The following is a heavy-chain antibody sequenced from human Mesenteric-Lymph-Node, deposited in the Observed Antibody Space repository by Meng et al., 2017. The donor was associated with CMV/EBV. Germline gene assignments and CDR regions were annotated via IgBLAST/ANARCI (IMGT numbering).Heavy chain of an antibody. CDR3: ARKPWASLGEYYFDY. V-gene: IGHV1-18*01. J-gene: IGHJ4*02. D-gene: IGHD7-27*01. Sequence: ASVKVSCKASGYSFTNYGITWVRQAPGQGLEWMGWISTYNSNTDYAQNFQDRVTMTTDTSATTAYMELRSLRYDDTAVYYCARKPWASLGEYYFDYWGQGTLVTVSS. CDR1: GYSFTNYG. CDR2: ISTYNSNT.